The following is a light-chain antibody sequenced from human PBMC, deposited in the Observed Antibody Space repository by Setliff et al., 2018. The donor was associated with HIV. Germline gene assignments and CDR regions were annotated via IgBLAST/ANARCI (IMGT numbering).Light chain of an antibody. V-gene: IGLV2-23*02. J-gene: IGLJ1*01. Sequence: QSVLTQPASVSGSPGQSITISCTGTRSDVGSYNLVSWYQQHPGKAPKVMIYEVTKRPSGVSNRFSGSKSGNTASLTISGLQAEDEADYYCCSFAGSSTFYVFGTGTKVTVL. CDR2: EVT. CDR3: CSFAGSSTFYV. CDR1: RSDVGSYNL.